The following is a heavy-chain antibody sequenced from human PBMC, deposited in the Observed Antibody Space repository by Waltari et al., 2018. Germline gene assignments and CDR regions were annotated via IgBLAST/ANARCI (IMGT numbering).Heavy chain of an antibody. CDR1: GFTFSSYS. Sequence: EVQLVESGGGLVQPGGSLRLSCAASGFTFSSYSMNWVRPAPGKGLGWVSYISSSSSTIYYADSVKGRFTVSRDNAKNTLHLQMASLRVEDTAVYFCARVRSGWYYFDSWGQGTLVAVSS. V-gene: IGHV3-48*01. CDR2: ISSSSSTI. CDR3: ARVRSGWYYFDS. J-gene: IGHJ4*02. D-gene: IGHD3-3*01.